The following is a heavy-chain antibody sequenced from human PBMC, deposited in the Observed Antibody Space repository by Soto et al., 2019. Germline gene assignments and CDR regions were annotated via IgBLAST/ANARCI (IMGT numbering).Heavy chain of an antibody. CDR2: IRSKAYGGTT. Sequence: GGSLRLSXTASGFTFGDYAMSWFRQAPGKGLEWVGFIRSKAYGGTTEYAASVKGRFTISRDDSKSIAYLQMNSLKTEDTAVYYCTREDIVVVVAATLNWFDPWGQGTLVTVSS. D-gene: IGHD2-15*01. V-gene: IGHV3-49*03. J-gene: IGHJ5*02. CDR1: GFTFGDYA. CDR3: TREDIVVVVAATLNWFDP.